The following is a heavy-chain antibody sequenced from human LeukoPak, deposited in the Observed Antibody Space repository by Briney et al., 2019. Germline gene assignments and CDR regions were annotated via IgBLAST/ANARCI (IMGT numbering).Heavy chain of an antibody. V-gene: IGHV1-2*02. Sequence: ASVKVSCKASGYTFTVYYLHWVRQAPGQGLEWMGWIHPNSGGTNYAQKFPGRVAITRDTSISTAYMELSSLRSDDTAVYYCARLAAVPGWGEGTLVTVSS. D-gene: IGHD6-19*01. CDR1: GYTFTVYY. CDR2: IHPNSGGT. CDR3: ARLAAVPG. J-gene: IGHJ1*01.